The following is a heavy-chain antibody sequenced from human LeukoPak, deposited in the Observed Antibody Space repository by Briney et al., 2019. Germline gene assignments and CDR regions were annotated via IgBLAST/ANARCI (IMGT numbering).Heavy chain of an antibody. D-gene: IGHD4-17*01. CDR1: GGTISSHY. V-gene: IGHV4-59*11. Sequence: SETLSLTCTVSGGTISSHYWSWIRQPPGKGLEWIGYIYYSGSTNYNPSLKSRVTISVDTSKNQFSLKLSSVTAADTAVYYCARDLVTVTKGFDIWGQGTMVSVSS. J-gene: IGHJ3*02. CDR3: ARDLVTVTKGFDI. CDR2: IYYSGST.